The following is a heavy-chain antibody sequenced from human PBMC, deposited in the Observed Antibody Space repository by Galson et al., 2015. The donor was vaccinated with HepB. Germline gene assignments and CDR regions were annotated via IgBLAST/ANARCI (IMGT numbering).Heavy chain of an antibody. CDR2: R. J-gene: IGHJ6*02. Sequence: RYYADSVNGRFTISRDDAKNSLYLQMNSLRDEDTAVYYCTRDRYCTSTTCSGYYYGMDVWGQGTTVTVSS. CDR3: TRDRYCTSTTCSGYYYGMDV. V-gene: IGHV3-48*02. D-gene: IGHD2-2*01.